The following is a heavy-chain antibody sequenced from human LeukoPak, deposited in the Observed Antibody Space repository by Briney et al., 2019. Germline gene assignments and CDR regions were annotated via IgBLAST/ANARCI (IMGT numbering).Heavy chain of an antibody. J-gene: IGHJ3*02. V-gene: IGHV3-53*04. CDR1: GFTVSSNY. Sequence: GGSLRLSCAASGFTVSSNYMSWVRQAPGRGLEWVSVIYSGGSTYYADSVKGRFTISRHNSKNTLYLQMNSLRAEDTAVYYCARDTGGGPGEAYFDIWGQGTMVTVSS. CDR2: IYSGGST. D-gene: IGHD3-10*01. CDR3: ARDTGGGPGEAYFDI.